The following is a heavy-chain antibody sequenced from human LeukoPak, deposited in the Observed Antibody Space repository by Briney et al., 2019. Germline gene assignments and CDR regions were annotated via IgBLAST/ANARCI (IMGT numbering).Heavy chain of an antibody. CDR2: FDVIDAKT. CDR3: ARDGRYSYGDPFDY. V-gene: IGHV1-24*01. Sequence: ASVKVSCTVSGSSLTELSLYWVRQSPGKGLEWMGGFDVIDAKTFYAQKFQGRVTMTEDSSTDTAYMELSSLRPDDTAVYYCARDGRYSYGDPFDYWGQGTLVAVSS. CDR1: GSSLTELS. J-gene: IGHJ4*02. D-gene: IGHD5-18*01.